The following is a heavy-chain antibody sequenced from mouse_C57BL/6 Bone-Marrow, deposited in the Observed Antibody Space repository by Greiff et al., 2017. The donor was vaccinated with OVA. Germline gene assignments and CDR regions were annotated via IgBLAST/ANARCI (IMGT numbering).Heavy chain of an antibody. Sequence: EVNVVESGEGLVKPGGSLKLSCAASGFTFSSYAMSWVRQTPEKRLEWVAYISSGGDYIYYADTVKGRFTISRDNARNTLYLQMSSLKSEDTAMYYCTRGDTTVVATDYWGQGTTLTVSS. CDR1: GFTFSSYA. D-gene: IGHD1-1*01. V-gene: IGHV5-9-1*02. CDR2: ISSGGDYI. CDR3: TRGDTTVVATDY. J-gene: IGHJ2*01.